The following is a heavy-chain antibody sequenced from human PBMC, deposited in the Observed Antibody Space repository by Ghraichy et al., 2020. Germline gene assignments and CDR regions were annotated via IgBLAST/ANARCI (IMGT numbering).Heavy chain of an antibody. CDR1: GGSFSGYY. J-gene: IGHJ4*02. V-gene: IGHV4-34*01. Sequence: LNISCAVYGGSFSGYYWSWIRQPPGKGLEWIGEINHSGSTNYNPSLKSRVTISVDTSKNQFSLKLSSVTAADTAVYYCARGSRQLLTSVDYWGQGTLVTVSS. D-gene: IGHD4-11*01. CDR2: INHSGST. CDR3: ARGSRQLLTSVDY.